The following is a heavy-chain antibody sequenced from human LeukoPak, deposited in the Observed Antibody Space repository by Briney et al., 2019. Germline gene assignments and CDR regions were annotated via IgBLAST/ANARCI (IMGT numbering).Heavy chain of an antibody. D-gene: IGHD5-18*01. CDR2: IYYSGST. CDR3: ARVVYSYGYSDY. Sequence: SETLSLTCTVSGGSISSSSYYWGWIRQPPGKGLEWIGSIYYSGSTYYNPSLKSRVTISVDTSKSQFSLKLSSVTAADTAVYYCARVVYSYGYSDYWGQGTLVTVSS. V-gene: IGHV4-39*07. J-gene: IGHJ4*02. CDR1: GGSISSSSYY.